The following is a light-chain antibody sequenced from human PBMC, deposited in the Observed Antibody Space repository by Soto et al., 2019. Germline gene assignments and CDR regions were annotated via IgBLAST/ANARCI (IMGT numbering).Light chain of an antibody. Sequence: EIVLTQSPGTLSFSPGERATLSCRPSQSVGSSYLAWYQRKPGQAPRLLLYGASSRATGIPDRFSGSGSGTDFPLTISRLEPEDFAVYYCQQYGSSPLTFGGGTTVDIK. J-gene: IGKJ4*01. CDR2: GAS. CDR3: QQYGSSPLT. CDR1: QSVGSSY. V-gene: IGKV3-20*01.